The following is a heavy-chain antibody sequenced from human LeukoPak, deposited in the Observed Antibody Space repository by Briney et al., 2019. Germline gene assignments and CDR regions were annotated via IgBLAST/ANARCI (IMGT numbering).Heavy chain of an antibody. CDR3: ARFRSREVVSFDY. CDR2: IYYSGST. V-gene: IGHV4-59*01. Sequence: SETLSLTCAVYGGSFSSYYWSWIRQPPGKGLEWIGYIYYSGSTNYNPSLKSRVTISVDTSKNQFSLKLSSVTAADTAVYYCARFRSREVVSFDYWGQGTLVTVSS. CDR1: GGSFSSYY. J-gene: IGHJ4*02. D-gene: IGHD4-23*01.